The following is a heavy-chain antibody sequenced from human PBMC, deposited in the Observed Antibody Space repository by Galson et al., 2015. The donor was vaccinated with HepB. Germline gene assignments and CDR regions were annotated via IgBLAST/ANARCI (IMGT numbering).Heavy chain of an antibody. J-gene: IGHJ4*02. CDR2: ISAYNGNT. CDR1: GYTFTSYG. Sequence: SVKVSCKASGYTFTSYGISWVRQAPGQGLEWMGWISAYNGNTNYAQKLQGRVTMTTDTSTSTAYMELRSLRSDDTAVYYCARDRPSDSSSRPNPRLDYWGQGTLVTVSS. V-gene: IGHV1-18*04. CDR3: ARDRPSDSSSRPNPRLDY. D-gene: IGHD6-13*01.